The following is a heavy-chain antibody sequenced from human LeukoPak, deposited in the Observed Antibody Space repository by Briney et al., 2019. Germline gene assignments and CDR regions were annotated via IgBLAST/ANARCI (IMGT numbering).Heavy chain of an antibody. D-gene: IGHD3-22*01. CDR2: FDPEDGET. CDR1: GYTLTELS. Sequence: ASVKVSCKVSGYTLTELSMHWVRQAPGKGLEWMGGFDPEDGETIYAQKFQGRVTITADKSTSTAYMELSSLRSEDTAVYYCARERYYDSSGWRSPYGMDVWGQGTTVTVSS. CDR3: ARERYYDSSGWRSPYGMDV. V-gene: IGHV1-24*01. J-gene: IGHJ6*02.